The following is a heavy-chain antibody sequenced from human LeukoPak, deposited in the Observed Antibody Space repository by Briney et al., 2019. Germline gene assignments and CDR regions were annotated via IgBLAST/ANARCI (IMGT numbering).Heavy chain of an antibody. CDR1: GLTFSRYA. CDR3: AKVLGSSSWYSLGS. D-gene: IGHD6-13*01. CDR2: ISGGGSST. Sequence: TGGSLRLSCAASGLTFSRYAMSWVRQAPGKGLEWVSLISGGGSSTSYADSVKGRFTISRDNNKDSLYLQMNSLTTEDTALYYCAKVLGSSSWYSLGSWGQGTLVTVSS. J-gene: IGHJ5*02. V-gene: IGHV3-43*02.